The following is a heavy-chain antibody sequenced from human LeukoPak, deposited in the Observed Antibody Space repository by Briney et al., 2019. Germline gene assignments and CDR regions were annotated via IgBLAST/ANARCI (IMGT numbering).Heavy chain of an antibody. J-gene: IGHJ6*03. CDR2: IYYSGST. CDR3: VRTGWSHGYYYYMDV. V-gene: IGHV4-39*07. D-gene: IGHD1-14*01. Sequence: KPSETLSLTCTVSGGSISSSSYYWGWIRQPPGKGLEWIGSIYYSGSTYYNPSLKSRVTISVDTSKNQFSLKLSSVTAADTAVYYCVRTGWSHGYYYYMDVWGKGTTVTVSS. CDR1: GGSISSSSYY.